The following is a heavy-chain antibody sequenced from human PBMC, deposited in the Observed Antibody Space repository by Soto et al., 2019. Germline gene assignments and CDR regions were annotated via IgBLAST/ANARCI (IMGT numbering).Heavy chain of an antibody. V-gene: IGHV3-23*01. CDR3: ANCVGYYYYYYADV. Sequence: EVQLLDSGGGLVQPGGALRLSCAASGFTFSSYAMSWVRQAPGKGLEWVSAISGSGGSTYYADSVKGRFTISRDNPQNSLYPQMNSLLAEHTAVYYCANCVGYYYYYYADVWGKGTPVTVSS. J-gene: IGHJ6*03. CDR2: ISGSGGST. CDR1: GFTFSSYA.